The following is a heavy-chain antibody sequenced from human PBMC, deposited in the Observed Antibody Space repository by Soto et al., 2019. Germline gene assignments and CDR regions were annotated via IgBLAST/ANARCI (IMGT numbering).Heavy chain of an antibody. J-gene: IGHJ4*02. CDR1: GFTFSSYG. CDR3: ASASSSVSY. Sequence: PGGSLRLSCAASGFTFSSYGMHWVRQAPGKGLEWVAVIWYDGSNKYYADSVKGRFTISRDNSKNTLYLQMNSLRVEDTAVYYCASASSSVSYWGQGTLVTVSS. CDR2: IWYDGSNK. V-gene: IGHV3-33*01.